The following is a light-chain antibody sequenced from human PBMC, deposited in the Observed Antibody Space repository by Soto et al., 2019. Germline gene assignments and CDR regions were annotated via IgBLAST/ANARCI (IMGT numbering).Light chain of an antibody. CDR2: DVT. Sequence: HSALTQPASVSGSPGQSITISCTGTSSNVGAYDFVSWYQHSPGKAPKLVTFDVTHRPPGISDRFSGSKSANTASLTISGLQAAEEAFYYCSSYTTRSTLVFGGGTKVTVL. V-gene: IGLV2-14*01. J-gene: IGLJ2*01. CDR3: SSYTTRSTLV. CDR1: SSNVGAYDF.